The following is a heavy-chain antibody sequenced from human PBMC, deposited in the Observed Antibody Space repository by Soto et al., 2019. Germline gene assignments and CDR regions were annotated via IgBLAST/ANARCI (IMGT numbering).Heavy chain of an antibody. V-gene: IGHV3-23*01. CDR1: GFTFSSYA. CDR3: ARVHISIMDY. CDR2: ISGSGGST. Sequence: EVQLLESGGGLVQPGGSLRLSCAASGFTFSSYAMSWVRQAPGKGLEWVSAISGSGGSTYYADSVKGRFTISRDNSKNSLWLQMNSLRAEDTAVYYCARVHISIMDYWGQGTLVTVSS. D-gene: IGHD3-3*02. J-gene: IGHJ4*02.